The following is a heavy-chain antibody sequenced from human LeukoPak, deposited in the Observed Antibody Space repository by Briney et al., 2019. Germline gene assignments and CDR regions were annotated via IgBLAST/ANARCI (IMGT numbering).Heavy chain of an antibody. Sequence: PSETLSLTCTVSGGSISSYYWSWIWQPPGKGLEWIGYIYYSGSTNYNPSLRSRVTISVDTSKNQFSLKLSSVTAADTAVYYCARRLVYSGSHRDAFDIWGQGTMATVSS. CDR1: GGSISSYY. CDR3: ARRLVYSGSHRDAFDI. D-gene: IGHD1-26*01. V-gene: IGHV4-59*01. J-gene: IGHJ3*02. CDR2: IYYSGST.